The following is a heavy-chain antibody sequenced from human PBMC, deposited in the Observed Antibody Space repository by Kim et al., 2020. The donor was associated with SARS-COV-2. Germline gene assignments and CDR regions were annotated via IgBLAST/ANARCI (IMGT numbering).Heavy chain of an antibody. Sequence: SETLSLTCTVTGGSMTTNTYHWGWIRQPPGKGLEWIGNIHYIGSTVYNPSLKSRVTMSVDTSKNQFSLKLTSVTAADTAVYYCGRHMCSNGVCYICDFWGQGTLVTVSS. D-gene: IGHD2-8*01. CDR1: GGSMTTNTYH. J-gene: IGHJ4*02. CDR2: IHYIGST. V-gene: IGHV4-39*01. CDR3: GRHMCSNGVCYICDF.